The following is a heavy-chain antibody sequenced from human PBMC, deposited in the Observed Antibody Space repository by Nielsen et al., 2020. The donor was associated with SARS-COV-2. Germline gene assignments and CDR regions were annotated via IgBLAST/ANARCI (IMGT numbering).Heavy chain of an antibody. CDR3: ARERGSYSSSWPDAFDI. J-gene: IGHJ3*02. CDR1: GFTFSSYW. Sequence: GGSLRLSCAASGFTFSSYWMSWVRQAPGKGLEWVANIKQDGSEKYYVDSVKGRFTISRDNAKNSLYLQMNSLRAEDTAVYYCARERGSYSSSWPDAFDIWGQGTMVTVSS. CDR2: IKQDGSEK. D-gene: IGHD6-13*01. V-gene: IGHV3-7*01.